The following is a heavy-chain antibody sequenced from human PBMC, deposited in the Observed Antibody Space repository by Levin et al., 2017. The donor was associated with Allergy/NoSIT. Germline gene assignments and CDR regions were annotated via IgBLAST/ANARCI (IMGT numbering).Heavy chain of an antibody. D-gene: IGHD1-26*01. V-gene: IGHV2-70*11. J-gene: IGHJ4*02. CDR3: ARIRDGSYSYYFDY. CDR1: GFSLSTSGMC. Sequence: SGPTLVKPTQTLTLTCTFSGFSLSTSGMCVSWIRQPPGKALEWLARIDWDDDKYYSTSLKTRLTISKDTSKNQVVLTMTNMDPVDTATYYCARIRDGSYSYYFDYWGQGTLVTVSS. CDR2: IDWDDDK.